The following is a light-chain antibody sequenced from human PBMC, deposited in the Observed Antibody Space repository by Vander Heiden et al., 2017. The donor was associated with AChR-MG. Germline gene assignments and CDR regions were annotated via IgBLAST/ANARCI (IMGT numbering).Light chain of an antibody. V-gene: IGKV3-15*01. J-gene: IGKJ4*01. CDR2: GAS. CDR3: QQYKNWPPLT. Sequence: EIVMTQSPATLSVSPGERATLSCRASQSVSSNLAWYQQKPGQAPRLLIYGASTRATGIPARFSGSGSGTEFTLTISSLQSEDFAVYYCQQYKNWPPLTFGGRTKVEIK. CDR1: QSVSSN.